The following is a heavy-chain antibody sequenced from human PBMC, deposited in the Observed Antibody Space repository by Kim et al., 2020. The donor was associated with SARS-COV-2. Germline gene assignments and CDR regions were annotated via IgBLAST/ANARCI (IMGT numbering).Heavy chain of an antibody. CDR2: LSWNSGNI. D-gene: IGHD4-17*01. CDR1: GFTFDDYA. CDR3: AQDATTVTSSGRMGV. Sequence: GGSLRLSCAVSGFTFDDYAMHWVRRAPGKGLEWVSALSWNSGNIGYADSVKGRFTISRDNAKNSLYLQMNSLRPEDTALYYCAQDATTVTSSGRMGVWGPGTTGTLSS. J-gene: IGHJ6*02. V-gene: IGHV3-9*01.